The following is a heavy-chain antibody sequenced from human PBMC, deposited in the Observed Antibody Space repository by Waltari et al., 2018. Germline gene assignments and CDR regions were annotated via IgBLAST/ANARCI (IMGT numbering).Heavy chain of an antibody. V-gene: IGHV4-61*09. D-gene: IGHD3-10*01. J-gene: IGHJ4*02. CDR2: IYTSGST. CDR1: GGSISSGSYY. Sequence: QVQLQESGPGLVKPSQTLSLTCTVSGGSISSGSYYWSWIRQPAGKGLEWIGYIYTSGSTNYNPSLKGRVTISVDTSKNQFSLKLSSVTAADTAVDYCARAPVVQGVIRPFDYWGQGTLVTVSS. CDR3: ARAPVVQGVIRPFDY.